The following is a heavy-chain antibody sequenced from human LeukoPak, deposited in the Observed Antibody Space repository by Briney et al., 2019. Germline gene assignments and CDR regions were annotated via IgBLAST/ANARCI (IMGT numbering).Heavy chain of an antibody. CDR3: AKDVLRKGSVFFFDY. V-gene: IGHV3-23*01. Sequence: GGSLRVSCAASGFTFISYAMSWVRQARGKGLEWVSAISGSGGSTYYADSVKGRFTISRDNSKNTLYLQMNSLRAEDTAVYYCAKDVLRKGSVFFFDYWGQGTLVTVSS. D-gene: IGHD1-26*01. J-gene: IGHJ4*02. CDR1: GFTFISYA. CDR2: ISGSGGST.